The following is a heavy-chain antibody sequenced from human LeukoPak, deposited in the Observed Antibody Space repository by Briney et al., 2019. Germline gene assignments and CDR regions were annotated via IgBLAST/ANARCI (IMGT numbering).Heavy chain of an antibody. CDR1: GFTFSYYG. CDR2: IGYDGTDK. J-gene: IGHJ4*02. V-gene: IGHV3-30*02. CDR3: ARDLTYNSWYYFDS. Sequence: PGGSLRLSCAASGFTFSYYGMHWVRQAPGKGLEWVTFIGYDGTDKYYADSVKGRFTISRDNSKNTLSLHMNSLRAEDTAVYYCARDLTYNSWYYFDSWGRGTLVTVSS. D-gene: IGHD6-13*01.